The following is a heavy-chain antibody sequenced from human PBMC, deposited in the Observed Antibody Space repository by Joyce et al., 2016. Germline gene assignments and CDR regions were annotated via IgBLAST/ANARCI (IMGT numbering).Heavy chain of an antibody. CDR1: GFSVSSNY. V-gene: IGHV3-66*02. D-gene: IGHD1/OR15-1a*01. CDR3: GASPNKGY. CDR2: IYSGGNK. Sequence: EVQLVESGGGLVQPGGSLRLSCAASGFSVSSNYVTWVRQAPGKGLEWVSVIYSGGNKFYADSVKGRFTISRDNSKNTLYRQMNSLRPEDTAVYYCGASPNKGYWGQGTLVTVSS. J-gene: IGHJ1*01.